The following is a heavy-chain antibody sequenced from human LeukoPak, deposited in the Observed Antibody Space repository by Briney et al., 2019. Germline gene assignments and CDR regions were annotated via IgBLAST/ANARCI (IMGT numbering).Heavy chain of an antibody. Sequence: GGSLRLSCAASGFTFSSYAMSWVRQAPGKGRGWVSAISGSGGSTYYADSVKGRFTISRDNSKNTLYLQMNSLRAEDTAVYYCAKGPYYYYGMDVWGQGTTVTVSS. V-gene: IGHV3-23*01. CDR1: GFTFSSYA. J-gene: IGHJ6*02. CDR2: ISGSGGST. CDR3: AKGPYYYYGMDV.